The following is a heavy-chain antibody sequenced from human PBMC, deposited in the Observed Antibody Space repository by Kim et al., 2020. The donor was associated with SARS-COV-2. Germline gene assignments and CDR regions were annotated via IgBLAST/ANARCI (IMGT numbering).Heavy chain of an antibody. Sequence: SETLSLTCAVSSGSISSLDWWGWVRQPPGKGLEWIGEVHDSGTTNYNPSLKSRVTISLDKSKNQISLKLNSVTAADSAIYYCAGESPFKLDPWGKGTLVTVSS. CDR3: AGESPFKLDP. V-gene: IGHV4-4*02. J-gene: IGHJ5*02. CDR1: SGSISSLDW. CDR2: VHDSGTT.